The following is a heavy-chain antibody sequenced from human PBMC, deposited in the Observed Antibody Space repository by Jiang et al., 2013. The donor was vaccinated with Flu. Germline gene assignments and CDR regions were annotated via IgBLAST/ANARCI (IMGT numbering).Heavy chain of an antibody. V-gene: IGHV1-69*04. CDR2: IIPILGIA. Sequence: GAEVKKPGSSVKVSCKASGGTFSSYTISWVRQAPGQGLEWMGRIIPILGIANYAQKFQGRVTITADKSTSTAYMELSSLRSEDTAVYYCARDDGGYCSSTSCFLLNWFDPWGQGTLVTVSS. CDR1: GGTFSSYT. D-gene: IGHD2-2*01. CDR3: ARDDGGYCSSTSCFLLNWFDP. J-gene: IGHJ5*02.